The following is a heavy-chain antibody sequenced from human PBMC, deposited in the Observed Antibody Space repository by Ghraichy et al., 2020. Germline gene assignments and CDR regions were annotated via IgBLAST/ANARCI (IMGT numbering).Heavy chain of an antibody. V-gene: IGHV3-23*01. CDR1: GFTFSNYA. D-gene: IGHD2-15*01. J-gene: IGHJ5*02. Sequence: GESLNISCAGSGFTFSNYAMSWVRQAPGKGLEWVSTIGGKCGPTYYADSVKGRFTISRDNSKNTLYLQMNSLRVEDTAVYYCAKAWGYCSGGACPSYNWFDPWGQGTLVTVSS. CDR2: IGGKCGPT. CDR3: AKAWGYCSGGACPSYNWFDP.